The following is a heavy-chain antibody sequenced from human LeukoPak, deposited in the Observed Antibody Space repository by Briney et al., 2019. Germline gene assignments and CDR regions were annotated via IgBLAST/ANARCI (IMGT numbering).Heavy chain of an antibody. J-gene: IGHJ4*02. Sequence: GGSLRLSCAASGFTVSSNYMSWVRQAPGKGLEWVSVIYSGGSTYYADSVKGRFTISRDNSKNTLYLQMNSLRAEDTAVYYCARVQTYYYDRSGSDYWGQGTLVTVSS. V-gene: IGHV3-53*01. D-gene: IGHD3-22*01. CDR2: IYSGGST. CDR3: ARVQTYYYDRSGSDY. CDR1: GFTVSSNY.